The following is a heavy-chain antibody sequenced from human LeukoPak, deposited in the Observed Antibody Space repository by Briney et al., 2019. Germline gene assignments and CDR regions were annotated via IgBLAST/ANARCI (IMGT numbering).Heavy chain of an antibody. J-gene: IGHJ4*02. Sequence: PSETLSLTCTVSGGSISSYYWSWIRQPAGKGLEWIGRIYTSGSTNYNPSLKSRVTMSVDTSKNQFSLSLNSVTAADTAVYYCARDQTYSGSGGYDYWGQGTLVTVSS. CDR2: IYTSGST. D-gene: IGHD3-10*01. V-gene: IGHV4-4*07. CDR1: GGSISSYY. CDR3: ARDQTYSGSGGYDY.